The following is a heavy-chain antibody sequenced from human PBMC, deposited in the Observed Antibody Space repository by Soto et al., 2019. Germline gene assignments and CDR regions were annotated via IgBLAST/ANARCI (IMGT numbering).Heavy chain of an antibody. CDR3: AKDYTNGWFYFDY. CDR2: IGGSGGST. D-gene: IGHD6-19*01. CDR1: GFSFSSHA. Sequence: PGGSLRLSCTASGFSFSSHAMSWVRQAPGKGLEWVSGIGGSGGSTYHAESVKGRFTISRDNSKNTLYLQMNSLRADDTAVYFCAKDYTNGWFYFDYWGRGTMVTV. V-gene: IGHV3-23*01. J-gene: IGHJ4*02.